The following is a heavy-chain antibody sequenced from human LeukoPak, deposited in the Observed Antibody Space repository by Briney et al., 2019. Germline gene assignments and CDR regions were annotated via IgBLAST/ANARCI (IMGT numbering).Heavy chain of an antibody. CDR3: ARDRVMVRGVLDY. J-gene: IGHJ4*02. D-gene: IGHD3-10*01. CDR1: GFTFSSYS. V-gene: IGHV3-21*01. CDR2: ISSSSSYI. Sequence: GGSLRLSRAASGFTFSSYSMNWVRQAPGKGLEWVSSISSSSSYIYYADSVEGRFTISRDNAKNSLYLQMNSLRAEDTAVYYCARDRVMVRGVLDYWGQGTLVTVSS.